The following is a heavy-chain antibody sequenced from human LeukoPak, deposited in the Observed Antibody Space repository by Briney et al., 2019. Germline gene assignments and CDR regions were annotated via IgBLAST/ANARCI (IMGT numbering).Heavy chain of an antibody. CDR3: ARAILDRENAFDI. V-gene: IGHV3-48*04. CDR1: GFTFSSYS. Sequence: PGGSLRLSCAASGFTFSSYSMNWVRQAPGKGLEWVSYISSSSSTIYYADSVKGRFTISRDNAKNSLYLQMNSLRAEDTAVYYCARAILDRENAFDIWGQGTMVTVSS. CDR2: ISSSSSTI. D-gene: IGHD2-15*01. J-gene: IGHJ3*02.